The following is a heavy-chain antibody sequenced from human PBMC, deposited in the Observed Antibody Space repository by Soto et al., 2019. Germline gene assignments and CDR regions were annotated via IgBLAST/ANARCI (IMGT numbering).Heavy chain of an antibody. CDR2: IDPSDSYT. D-gene: IGHD1-26*01. J-gene: IGHJ3*01. V-gene: IGHV5-10-1*01. CDR3: ASWGVGDPPS. Sequence: PGESLKISCKGSGYSFTSYWIRWVRQMPGKGLEWMGRIDPSDSYTNYSPSFQGHVTISADKSISTAYLQWSSLKASDTAMYYCASWGVGDPPSWGQGTMVTVSS. CDR1: GYSFTSYW.